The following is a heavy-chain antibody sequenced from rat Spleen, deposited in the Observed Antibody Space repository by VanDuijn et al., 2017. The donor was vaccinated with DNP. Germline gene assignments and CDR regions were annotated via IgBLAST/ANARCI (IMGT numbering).Heavy chain of an antibody. CDR3: VREDRGVDY. D-gene: IGHD1-11*01. V-gene: IGHV4-2*01. J-gene: IGHJ2*01. Sequence: EVKLVESGGGLVQPGRSLKLSCAASGFNFNDYWMGWVRQAPGKGLEWIAEINTDSRTIKYSPSLKDKFTISRDNAQNTLYLQMNKLGSEDTAIYYCVREDRGVDYWGQGVMVTVSS. CDR2: INTDSRTI. CDR1: GFNFNDYW.